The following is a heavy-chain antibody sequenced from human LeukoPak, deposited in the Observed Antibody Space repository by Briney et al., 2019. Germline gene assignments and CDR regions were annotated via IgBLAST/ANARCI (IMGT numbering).Heavy chain of an antibody. CDR2: ISYDGSNK. Sequence: GGSLRLSCAASGFTFSSYAMHWVRQAPGKGLEWVAVISYDGSNKYYADSVKGRFTISRDNSKNTLYLQMNSLRAEDTAVYYCACRGVGDYWGQGTLVTVSS. V-gene: IGHV3-30-3*01. CDR3: ACRGVGDY. CDR1: GFTFSSYA. J-gene: IGHJ4*02. D-gene: IGHD1-26*01.